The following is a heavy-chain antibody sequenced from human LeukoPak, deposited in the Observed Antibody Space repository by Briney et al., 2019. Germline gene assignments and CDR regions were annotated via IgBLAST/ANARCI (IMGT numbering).Heavy chain of an antibody. CDR2: INGGGT. D-gene: IGHD3-9*01. CDR3: ARGLGRGDILTDGAYYGMDV. V-gene: IGHV3-23*01. J-gene: IGHJ6*02. Sequence: GGSLRLSCTTSQFNFNKFGMSWVRQAPGKGLEWVSSINGGGTQYADSVKGRFAISRDNSKNTLYLQMNSLRAEDTAVYYCARGLGRGDILTDGAYYGMDVWGQGTTVTVSS. CDR1: QFNFNKFG.